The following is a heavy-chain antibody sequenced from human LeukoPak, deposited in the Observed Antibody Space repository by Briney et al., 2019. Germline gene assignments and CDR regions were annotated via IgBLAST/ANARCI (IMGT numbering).Heavy chain of an antibody. CDR3: ATKNRGNFSGSYFDY. V-gene: IGHV5-51*01. CDR1: GYSFTSYW. J-gene: IGHJ4*02. CDR2: IYPGDSDT. Sequence: GESLKISCKGSGYSFTSYWIGWVRQMPGKGLEWMGIIYPGDSDTRYSPSFQGQVTISADKSISTAYLQWSSLKASDTAMYYCATKNRGNFSGSYFDYWGQGTLVTVSS. D-gene: IGHD1-26*01.